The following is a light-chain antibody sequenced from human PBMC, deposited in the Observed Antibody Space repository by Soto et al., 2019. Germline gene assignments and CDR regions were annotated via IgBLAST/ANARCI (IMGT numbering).Light chain of an antibody. J-gene: IGLJ1*01. CDR3: QSYHSGNYA. V-gene: IGLV6-57*04. Sequence: NFMLTQPHSVSESPGKTVTISCTRSSGSIATNYVQWYQQRPGSAPTTVIYEDKLRPSGVPDRFSGSIDSSSNSASLTISGLKTEDEADYYCQSYHSGNYAFGTGTKVT. CDR1: SGSIATNY. CDR2: EDK.